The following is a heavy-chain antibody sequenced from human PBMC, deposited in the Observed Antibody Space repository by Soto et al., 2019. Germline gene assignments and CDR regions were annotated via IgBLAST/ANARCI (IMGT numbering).Heavy chain of an antibody. J-gene: IGHJ5*02. D-gene: IGHD2-8*01. CDR2: IHHSGST. CDR3: ARRKLEMMYVGWFAP. V-gene: IGHV4-4*02. Sequence: QVQLQESGPGLVKPSETLSLTCAVSGDSISSRNWWSWVRQTPGKGLEYIGEIHHSGSTNYNPSLKSRVTMSVDKSKNQFSLNLTSVTAADTAIYYCARRKLEMMYVGWFAPWGQGTLVTVSS. CDR1: GDSISSRNW.